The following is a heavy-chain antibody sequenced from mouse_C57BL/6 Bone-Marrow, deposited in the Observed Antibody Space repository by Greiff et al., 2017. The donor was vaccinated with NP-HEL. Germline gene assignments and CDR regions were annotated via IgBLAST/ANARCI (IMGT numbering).Heavy chain of an antibody. D-gene: IGHD2-10*02. J-gene: IGHJ2*01. Sequence: EVQWVESGGGLVKPGGSLKLSCAASGFTFSSYAMSWVRQTPEKRLEWVATISDGGSYTYYPDNVKGRFTISRDNAKNNLYLQMSHLKSEDTAMYYCARYGNSFTDYWGQGTTLTVSS. CDR3: ARYGNSFTDY. CDR1: GFTFSSYA. CDR2: ISDGGSYT. V-gene: IGHV5-4*01.